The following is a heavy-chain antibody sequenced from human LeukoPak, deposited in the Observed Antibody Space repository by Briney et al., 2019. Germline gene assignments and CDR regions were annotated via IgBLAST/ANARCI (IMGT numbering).Heavy chain of an antibody. D-gene: IGHD3-3*01. V-gene: IGHV4-59*01. Sequence: ASETLSLTCTVSGGSISSYYWSWIRQPPGKGLEWIGYIYYSGSTNYNPSLKSRVTISVDTSKNQFSLKLSSVTAADTAVYYCARASILEWLLYRRGGYYFDYWGQGTLVTVSS. CDR1: GGSISSYY. CDR3: ARASILEWLLYRRGGYYFDY. J-gene: IGHJ4*02. CDR2: IYYSGST.